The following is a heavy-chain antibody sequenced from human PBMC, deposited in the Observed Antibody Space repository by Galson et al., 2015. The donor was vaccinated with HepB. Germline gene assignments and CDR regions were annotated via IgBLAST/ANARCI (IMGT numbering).Heavy chain of an antibody. Sequence: SLRLSCAASGFTFSSYAMSWVRQAPGKGLEWVPAISGSGGSTYYADSVKGRFTISRDNSKNTLYLQMNSLRAEDTAVYYCAKLPSSTLYDYGDYVVFGYWGQGTLVTVSS. V-gene: IGHV3-23*01. J-gene: IGHJ4*02. D-gene: IGHD4-17*01. CDR2: ISGSGGST. CDR3: AKLPSSTLYDYGDYVVFGY. CDR1: GFTFSSYA.